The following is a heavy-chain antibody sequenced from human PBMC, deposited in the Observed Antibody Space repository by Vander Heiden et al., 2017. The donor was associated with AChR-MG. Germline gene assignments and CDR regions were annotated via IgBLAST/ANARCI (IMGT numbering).Heavy chain of an antibody. CDR2: IKQDGSEK. J-gene: IGHJ4*02. Sequence: EVQLVESGGGLVQPGGSLRLSCAASGFTFSGYWMSWVRQAPGKGLEWVANIKQDGSEKYYVDSVKGRFTISRDNAKNSLYLQMNSLRAEDTAVYYCARDLKTYSSGWYWGDWGQGTLVTVSS. CDR3: ARDLKTYSSGWYWGD. D-gene: IGHD6-19*01. CDR1: GFTFSGYW. V-gene: IGHV3-7*01.